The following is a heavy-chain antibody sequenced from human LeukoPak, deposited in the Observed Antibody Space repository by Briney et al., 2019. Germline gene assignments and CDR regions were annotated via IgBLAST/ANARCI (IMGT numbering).Heavy chain of an antibody. Sequence: PGGSLRLSCAASGFTFSSYGMHWVRQAPGKGLEWVAVISYDGSNKYYADSVKGRFTISRDNSKNTLYLQMNSLRAEDTAVYYCAKELDYSSSWPRAFHYWGQGTLVTVSS. CDR2: ISYDGSNK. CDR1: GFTFSSYG. J-gene: IGHJ4*02. D-gene: IGHD6-13*01. CDR3: AKELDYSSSWPRAFHY. V-gene: IGHV3-30*18.